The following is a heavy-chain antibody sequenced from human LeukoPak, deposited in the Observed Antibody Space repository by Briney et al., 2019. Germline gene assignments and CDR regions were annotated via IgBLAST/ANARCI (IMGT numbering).Heavy chain of an antibody. D-gene: IGHD4-11*01. CDR2: INPNSGGT. V-gene: IGHV1-2*02. J-gene: IGHJ6*03. CDR3: ARDLYRNSRFSHYMDV. Sequence: ASVKVSCKASGYTFTDYYMLWMRQAPGQRLEWMGWINPNSGGTHFAQKFQGRVTMTSDTSISTAYMELISLTSDDTAVYFCARDLYRNSRFSHYMDVWGKGTTVTVSS. CDR1: GYTFTDYY.